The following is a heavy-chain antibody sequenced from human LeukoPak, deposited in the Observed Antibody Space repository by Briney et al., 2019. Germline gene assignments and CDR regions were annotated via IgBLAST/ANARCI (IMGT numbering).Heavy chain of an antibody. CDR1: GYTFTSYA. CDR3: ARVFDSSGWSDFDY. V-gene: IGHV1-3*01. D-gene: IGHD6-19*01. Sequence: ASVKVSCKASGYTFTSYAMHWVRQAPGQRLEWMGWINAGNGNTKYSQKFQGRVTITRDTSASIAYMELSSLRSEDTAVYYCARVFDSSGWSDFDYWGQGTLVTVSS. CDR2: INAGNGNT. J-gene: IGHJ4*02.